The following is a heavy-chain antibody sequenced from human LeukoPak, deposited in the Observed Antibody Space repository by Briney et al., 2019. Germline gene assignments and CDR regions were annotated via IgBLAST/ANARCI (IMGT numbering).Heavy chain of an antibody. D-gene: IGHD6-6*01. CDR3: ARRSSIAVRLFDY. CDR2: IYPGDSDI. Sequence: GESLKISCKGSGYSFTNYWIGWLRQMPGKGLEWMGIIYPGDSDIRYSPSFQGQVTISADKSINTAYLQWSSLKASDTALYYCARRSSIAVRLFDYWGQGTLVTVSS. J-gene: IGHJ4*02. V-gene: IGHV5-51*01. CDR1: GYSFTNYW.